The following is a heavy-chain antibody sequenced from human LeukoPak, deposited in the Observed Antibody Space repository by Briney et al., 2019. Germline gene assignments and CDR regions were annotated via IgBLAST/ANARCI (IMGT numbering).Heavy chain of an antibody. Sequence: ASVKVSCKASGYLFTNYGISWVRQAPGQGLEWVGWISGYNDNAHYAQKLQGRVTMTRETSTSTVYMELRSLSSDDTAIYYCARDGNDVMDYWGQGIQVTVSS. V-gene: IGHV1-18*01. D-gene: IGHD1-1*01. J-gene: IGHJ4*02. CDR1: GYLFTNYG. CDR2: ISGYNDNA. CDR3: ARDGNDVMDY.